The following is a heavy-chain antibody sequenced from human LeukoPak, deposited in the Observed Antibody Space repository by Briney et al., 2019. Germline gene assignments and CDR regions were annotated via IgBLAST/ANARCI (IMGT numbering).Heavy chain of an antibody. J-gene: IGHJ4*02. V-gene: IGHV1-69*01. CDR3: ARDGLGYCSSTSCYHFDY. CDR2: VIHIFGTA. Sequence: GSSVKVSCKASGCSFSSYAISWVRQAPGEGLEWMGGVIHIFGTANYAQKFQGRVTITADESTSTAYMELSSLRSEDTAVYYCARDGLGYCSSTSCYHFDYWGQGTLVTVSS. D-gene: IGHD2-2*01. CDR1: GCSFSSYA.